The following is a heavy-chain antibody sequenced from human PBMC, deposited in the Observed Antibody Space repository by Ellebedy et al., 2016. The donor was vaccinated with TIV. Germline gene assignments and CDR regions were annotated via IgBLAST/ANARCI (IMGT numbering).Heavy chain of an antibody. V-gene: IGHV1-24*01. D-gene: IGHD6-19*01. Sequence: ASVKVSXXVSGYTLTELSMHWVRQAPGKGLEWMGGFDPEDGETIYAQKFQGRVTMTEDTSTDTAYMELSSLRSEDTAVYYCATDSSSGWAYYFDYWGQGTLVTVSS. CDR3: ATDSSSGWAYYFDY. J-gene: IGHJ4*02. CDR2: FDPEDGET. CDR1: GYTLTELS.